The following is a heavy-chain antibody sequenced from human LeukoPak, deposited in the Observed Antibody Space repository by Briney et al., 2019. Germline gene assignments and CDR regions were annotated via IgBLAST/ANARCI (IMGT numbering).Heavy chain of an antibody. V-gene: IGHV1-2*06. CDR3: ARVYSSSSIWFDP. D-gene: IGHD6-6*01. CDR1: GYTFTGYY. Sequence: ASVKVSCKASGYTFTGYYMHWVRQAPGQGLEWMGRINPNSGGTNYAQKFQGRATMTRDTSISTAYMELSRLRSDDTAVYYCARVYSSSSIWFDPWGQGTLVTVSS. J-gene: IGHJ5*02. CDR2: INPNSGGT.